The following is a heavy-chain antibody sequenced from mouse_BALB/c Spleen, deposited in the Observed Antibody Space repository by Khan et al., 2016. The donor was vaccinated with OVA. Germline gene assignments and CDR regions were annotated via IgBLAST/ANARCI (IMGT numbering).Heavy chain of an antibody. D-gene: IGHD2-1*01. CDR3: VRSYFDNPYYAMDY. CDR2: IYPGNGDT. CDR1: GYTFTSYN. J-gene: IGHJ4*01. V-gene: IGHV1-12*01. Sequence: QVQLQQPGAELVKPGASVKMSCKASGYTFTSYNMHWVKQTPGQGLEWIGAIYPGNGDTSYNQKFKGKATLTADKSSSIAYMQLSSLTSEDSAVYYCVRSYFDNPYYAMDYWGQGTSVTVSS.